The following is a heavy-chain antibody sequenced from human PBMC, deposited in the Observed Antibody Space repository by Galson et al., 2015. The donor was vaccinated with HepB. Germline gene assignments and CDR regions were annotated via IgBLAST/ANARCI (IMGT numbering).Heavy chain of an antibody. CDR3: ARDPSGSGSPTLSPRPWNFDY. V-gene: IGHV3-21*01. Sequence: SLRLSCAASGFTFSSYSMNWVRQAPGKGLEWVSSMSSSSSYIYYADSVKGRFTISRDNAKNSLYLQMNSLRAEDTAVYYCARDPSGSGSPTLSPRPWNFDYWGQGTLVTVSS. CDR1: GFTFSSYS. CDR2: MSSSSSYI. J-gene: IGHJ4*02. D-gene: IGHD1-26*01.